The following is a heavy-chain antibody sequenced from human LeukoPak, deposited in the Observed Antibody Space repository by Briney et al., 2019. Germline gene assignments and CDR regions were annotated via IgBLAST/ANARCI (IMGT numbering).Heavy chain of an antibody. D-gene: IGHD3-9*01. CDR2: ISAYNGNT. CDR3: ARDRQHYDILTAYPPFDY. Sequence: ASVKVSCKASGYTFTSNGISWVRQAPGQGLEWMGWISAYNGNTIYAQNLQGRVTMTTDTSTNTAYMELRSLRSDDTAVYYCARDRQHYDILTAYPPFDYWGQGTLVTVSS. V-gene: IGHV1-18*01. CDR1: GYTFTSNG. J-gene: IGHJ4*02.